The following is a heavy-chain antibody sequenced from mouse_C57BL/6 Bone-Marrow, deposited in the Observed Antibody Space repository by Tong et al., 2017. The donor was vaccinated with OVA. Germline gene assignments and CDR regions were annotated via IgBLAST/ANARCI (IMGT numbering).Heavy chain of an antibody. V-gene: IGHV5-2*01. CDR2: INSDGGST. D-gene: IGHD2-3*01. J-gene: IGHJ4*01. CDR3: ARRHYDGYYFYAMDY. Sequence: EVQLQESGGGLVQPGESLKLSCESNEYEFPSHDMSWVRKTPEKRLELVAAINSDGGSTYYPDTMERRFTISRDNAKNTLYLQMSSLRSEDTALYYCARRHYDGYYFYAMDYWGQGTSVTVSS. CDR1: EYEFPSHD.